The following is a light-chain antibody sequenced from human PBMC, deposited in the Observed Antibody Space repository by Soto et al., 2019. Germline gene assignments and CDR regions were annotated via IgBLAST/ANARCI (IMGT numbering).Light chain of an antibody. J-gene: IGLJ1*01. CDR1: SGHSSYI. V-gene: IGLV4-60*02. CDR3: ETWDSNTHV. CDR2: LEGRGNY. Sequence: QLVLTQSSSASASLGSSVKLTCTLSSGHSSYIIAWHQQQPGKAPRYLMKLEGRGNYNKGSGVPDRFSGSSSGADRYLTISNLQFEDEADYYYETWDSNTHVFGTGTKVTVL.